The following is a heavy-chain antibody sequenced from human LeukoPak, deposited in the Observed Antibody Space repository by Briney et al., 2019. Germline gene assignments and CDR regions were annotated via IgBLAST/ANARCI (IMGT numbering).Heavy chain of an antibody. V-gene: IGHV1-18*01. CDR1: GYTFTSYG. D-gene: IGHD1-26*01. CDR3: ARDRGELLRADAFDI. J-gene: IGHJ3*02. Sequence: GASVKVSCKASGYTFTSYGISWVRQAPGQGLEWMGWISAYNGNTNYAQKLQGRVTMTTDTSTSTAYMELRSLRSDDTAVYYCARDRGELLRADAFDIWGQGTMVTVSS. CDR2: ISAYNGNT.